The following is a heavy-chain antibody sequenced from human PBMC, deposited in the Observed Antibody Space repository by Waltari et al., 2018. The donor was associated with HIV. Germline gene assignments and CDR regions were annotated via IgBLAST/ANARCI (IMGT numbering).Heavy chain of an antibody. CDR3: VKEHQYSHSWYSYYGMDV. V-gene: IGHV3-23*01. CDR1: GFTFSNYG. J-gene: IGHJ6*02. CDR2: ISGSCGST. D-gene: IGHD6-13*01. Sequence: EVQVLESGGALVQPGGSLRLSCAASGFTFSNYGLSWVRQAPGKGLEWVSTISGSCGSTYYANSVKGRFTVSRDNSKNTLYLQMNSLRAEDTAVYFCVKEHQYSHSWYSYYGMDVWGQGTTVTVSS.